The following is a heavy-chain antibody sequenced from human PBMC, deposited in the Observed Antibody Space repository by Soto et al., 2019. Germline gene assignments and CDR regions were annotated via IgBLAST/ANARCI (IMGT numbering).Heavy chain of an antibody. CDR1: GFTFSSYW. D-gene: IGHD6-13*01. Sequence: EVQLVESGGGLVQPGGSLRLSCAASGFTFSSYWMSWVRQAPGKGLEWVANINQDGSEKFYVDSVKGRFTISRDNAKKSLYLQMNTLRVEDTAVYYCVRDGSSSWYSYYYNGMDVWGQGTTVTVSS. CDR3: VRDGSSSWYSYYYNGMDV. CDR2: INQDGSEK. V-gene: IGHV3-7*05. J-gene: IGHJ6*02.